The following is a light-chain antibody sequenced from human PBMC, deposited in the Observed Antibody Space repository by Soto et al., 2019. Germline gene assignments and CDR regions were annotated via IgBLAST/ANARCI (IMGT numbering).Light chain of an antibody. V-gene: IGLV7-43*01. CDR1: IGAVTSGYY. CDR3: LLYYGGALV. J-gene: IGLJ2*01. CDR2: STT. Sequence: QAVVTQEPSLTVSPGGTVTLTCASSIGAVTSGYYPNWFQQKPGQAPSTLIYSTTNKHSWTPARFSGSLLGGKAALTLSGVQPEDEAEYYCLLYYGGALVFGGGTKVTVL.